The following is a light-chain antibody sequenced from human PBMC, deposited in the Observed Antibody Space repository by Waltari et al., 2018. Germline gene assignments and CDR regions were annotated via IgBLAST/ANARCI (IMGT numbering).Light chain of an antibody. CDR1: QSVLYSSNNKNY. CDR2: WAS. V-gene: IGKV4-1*01. Sequence: DIVMTQSPDSLAVSLGERATINCKSSQSVLYSSNNKNYLAWYRQKPGQPPTLLVYWASTRESGVPDRCSGSGSGTDFTLTISSLQAEDVAVYYCQQYYSTPYTFGQGTKLEIK. CDR3: QQYYSTPYT. J-gene: IGKJ2*01.